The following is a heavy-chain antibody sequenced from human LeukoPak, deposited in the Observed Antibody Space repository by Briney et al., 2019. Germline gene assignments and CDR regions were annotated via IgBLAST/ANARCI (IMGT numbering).Heavy chain of an antibody. Sequence: PSQTLSLTCTVSGGSISSGGYYWSWIRQHPGKGLEWIGYIYYSGSTHYNPSLKSRVTISVDTSKNQFSLKLSSVTAADTAVYYCAREGHDYGAYWGQGTLVTVSS. D-gene: IGHD4-17*01. CDR1: GGSISSGGYY. CDR3: AREGHDYGAY. J-gene: IGHJ4*02. V-gene: IGHV4-31*03. CDR2: IYYSGST.